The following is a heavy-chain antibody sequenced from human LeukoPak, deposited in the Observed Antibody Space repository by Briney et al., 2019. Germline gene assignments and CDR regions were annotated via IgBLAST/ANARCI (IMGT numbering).Heavy chain of an antibody. D-gene: IGHD3-9*01. J-gene: IGHJ4*02. CDR2: INRNGGTI. CDR1: GFPFGSFV. V-gene: IGHV3-48*02. CDR3: ARDNDWAFDY. Sequence: GGSLRLSCAASGFPFGSFVMSWVRQAPGKGLEWVSYINRNGGTIYYPDFVKGRFTISRDNAKNSLYLQMNSLRDEDTAVYYCARDNDWAFDYWGQGTLVTVSS.